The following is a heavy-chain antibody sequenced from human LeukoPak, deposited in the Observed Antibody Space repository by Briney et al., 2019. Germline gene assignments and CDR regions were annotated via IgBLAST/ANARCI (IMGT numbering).Heavy chain of an antibody. J-gene: IGHJ5*02. Sequence: ASVKVSRKVSGYTFTSYGISWVRQAPGQGLEWMGWISAYNGNTNYAQKLQGRVTMTTDTSTSTAYMELRSLRSDDTAVYYCARDKSGSRPERVDPWGQGTLDTVSS. CDR3: ARDKSGSRPERVDP. D-gene: IGHD1-26*01. CDR1: GYTFTSYG. V-gene: IGHV1-18*01. CDR2: ISAYNGNT.